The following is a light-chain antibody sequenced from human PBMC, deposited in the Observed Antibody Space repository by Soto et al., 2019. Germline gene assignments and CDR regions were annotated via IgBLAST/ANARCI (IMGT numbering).Light chain of an antibody. J-gene: IGKJ3*01. CDR1: HSINTSF. V-gene: IGKV3-20*01. CDR3: QQYASAPFS. Sequence: EIVLTQSPCTLSLSPGDRATLSCRASHSINTSFLAWFQQKPGQSPRLLIYAASTRATGIPDRFSGSASETDFTLTINRLEPEDSAVYYCQQYASAPFSLGPGTKVDSK. CDR2: AAS.